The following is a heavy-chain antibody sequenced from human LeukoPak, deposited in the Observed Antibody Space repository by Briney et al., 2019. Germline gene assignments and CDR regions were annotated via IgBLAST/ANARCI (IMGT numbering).Heavy chain of an antibody. Sequence: SETLSLTCAVYGGSFSGYYWSWIRQPPGKGLEWIGEINHSGSTNYNPSLKSRVTISVDTSKNQFSLKLSSVTAADTAVYYCARQEGYDYVWGSYRKAFDYWGQGTLVTVSS. CDR2: INHSGST. CDR3: ARQEGYDYVWGSYRKAFDY. J-gene: IGHJ4*02. D-gene: IGHD3-16*02. V-gene: IGHV4-34*01. CDR1: GGSFSGYY.